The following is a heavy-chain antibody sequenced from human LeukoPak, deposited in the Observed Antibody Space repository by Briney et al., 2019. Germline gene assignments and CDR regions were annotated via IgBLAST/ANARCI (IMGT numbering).Heavy chain of an antibody. CDR1: GFTFSNYW. J-gene: IGHJ6*02. CDR2: IKQEGSEK. CDR3: ARDLTSTVKWYYHGMDG. D-gene: IGHD4-17*01. Sequence: GGSLRLSCAASGFTFSNYWMSWVRQAPGKGLEWVANIKQEGSEKYYVDSVKGRFTISRDNAKNSLYLQMSSLRAEDTAVYYCARDLTSTVKWYYHGMDGWGQGTTVTVSS. V-gene: IGHV3-7*01.